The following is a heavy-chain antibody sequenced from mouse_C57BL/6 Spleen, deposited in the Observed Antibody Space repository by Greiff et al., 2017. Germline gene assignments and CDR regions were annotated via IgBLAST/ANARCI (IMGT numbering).Heavy chain of an antibody. Sequence: QVQLKQPGAELVKPGASVKLSCKASGYTFTSYWMQWVKQRPGQGLEWIGEIDPSDSYTNYNQKFKGKATLTVDTSSSTAYMQLSSLTSEDSAVYYCARRGGQGFAYWGQGTLVTVSA. D-gene: IGHD3-3*01. V-gene: IGHV1-50*01. CDR3: ARRGGQGFAY. CDR2: IDPSDSYT. CDR1: GYTFTSYW. J-gene: IGHJ3*01.